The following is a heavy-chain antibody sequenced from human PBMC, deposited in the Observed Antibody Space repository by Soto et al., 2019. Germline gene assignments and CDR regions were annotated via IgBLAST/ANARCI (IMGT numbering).Heavy chain of an antibody. V-gene: IGHV3-33*01. D-gene: IGHD2-2*01. CDR1: GFTFSSYG. CDR2: IWYDGSNK. J-gene: IGHJ5*02. Sequence: QVQLVESGGGVVQPGRSLRLSCAASGFTFSSYGMHWVRQAPGKGLEWVAVIWYDGSNKYYADSVKGRFTISRDNSKNTLYLQMNSLRAEDTAVYYCARDIGYQLLPRGWFDPWGQGTLVTVSS. CDR3: ARDIGYQLLPRGWFDP.